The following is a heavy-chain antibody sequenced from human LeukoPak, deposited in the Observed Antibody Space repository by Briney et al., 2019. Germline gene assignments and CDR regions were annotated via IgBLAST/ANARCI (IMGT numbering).Heavy chain of an antibody. D-gene: IGHD3-3*01. CDR2: IIPIFGTA. Sequence: ASVKVSCKASGGTFSSYAISWVRQAPGQGLEWMGGIIPIFGTASYAQKFQGRVTITADESTSTAYMELSSLRSEDTAVYYCARDKYYDFWSGEETYYYYYCMDVWGKGTTVTVSS. J-gene: IGHJ6*03. CDR1: GGTFSSYA. CDR3: ARDKYYDFWSGEETYYYYYCMDV. V-gene: IGHV1-69*13.